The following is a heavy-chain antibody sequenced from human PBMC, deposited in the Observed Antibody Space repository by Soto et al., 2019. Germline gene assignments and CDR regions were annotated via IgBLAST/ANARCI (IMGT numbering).Heavy chain of an antibody. J-gene: IGHJ6*02. Sequence: SVKVSCKASGGTFSSYAISWVRQAPGQGLEWMGGIIPIFGTANYAQKFQGRVTITADESTSTAYMELSGLRSEDTAVYYCAREYCSSTSCFYYYYYGMDVWGQGTTVTV. CDR1: GGTFSSYA. CDR2: IIPIFGTA. V-gene: IGHV1-69*13. CDR3: AREYCSSTSCFYYYYYGMDV. D-gene: IGHD2-2*01.